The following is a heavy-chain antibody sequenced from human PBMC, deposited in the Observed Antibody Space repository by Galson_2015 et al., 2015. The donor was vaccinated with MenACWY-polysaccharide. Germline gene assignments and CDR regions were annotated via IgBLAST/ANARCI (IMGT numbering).Heavy chain of an antibody. CDR2: IIPGVGKT. Sequence: SVKVSCEASGGTFSTYSFNWVRQAPGQGLEWVGRIIPGVGKTYYAQKVQGRFTISRDKSTGTAYMELSSLRAEDAAVFYCESLLGAAPAQTGAFYILGQGAVVTVSS. V-gene: IGHV1-69*02. CDR3: ESLLGAAPAQTGAFYI. J-gene: IGHJ3*02. CDR1: GGTFSTYS. D-gene: IGHD1-14*01.